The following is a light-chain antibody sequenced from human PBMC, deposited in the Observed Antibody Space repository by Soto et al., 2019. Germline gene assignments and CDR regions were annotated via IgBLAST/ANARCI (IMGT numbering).Light chain of an antibody. Sequence: DIQMTQSPSTLSASVGDRLTITCRASQSISNWLAWYQQRPGKAPKILIFDASSLESGVPSRFSGSGYGTEFNLTISRLQPDDFATYYCQKYTTYSQTFGQGT. V-gene: IGKV1-5*01. J-gene: IGKJ1*01. CDR1: QSISNW. CDR2: DAS. CDR3: QKYTTYSQT.